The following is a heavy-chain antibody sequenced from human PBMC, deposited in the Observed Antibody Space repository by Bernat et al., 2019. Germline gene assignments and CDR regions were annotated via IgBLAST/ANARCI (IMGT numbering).Heavy chain of an antibody. J-gene: IGHJ4*02. CDR3: AKDSSSSWYRDFDY. CDR1: GFTFDDYA. CDR2: ISLNSGSI. D-gene: IGHD6-13*01. Sequence: EVQLVESGGGLVQPGRSLRLSCSASGFTFDDYAMHWVRQAPGKGLEWVSGISLNSGSIGYADSVKGRFTISRDNAKNSLYLQMNSLRAEDTALYYCAKDSSSSWYRDFDYWGQGTLVTVSS. V-gene: IGHV3-9*01.